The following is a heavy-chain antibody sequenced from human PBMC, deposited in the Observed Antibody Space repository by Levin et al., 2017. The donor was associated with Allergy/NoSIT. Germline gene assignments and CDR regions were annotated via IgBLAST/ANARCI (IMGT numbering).Heavy chain of an antibody. D-gene: IGHD3-9*01. CDR3: AKDSRYDILTGYYNNWFDP. Sequence: SCAASGFTFSSYGMHWVRQAPGKGLEWVAVISYDGSNKYYADSVKGRFTISRDNSKNTLYLQMNSLRAEDTAVYYCAKDSRYDILTGYYNNWFDPWGQGTLVTVSS. J-gene: IGHJ5*02. CDR1: GFTFSSYG. CDR2: ISYDGSNK. V-gene: IGHV3-30*18.